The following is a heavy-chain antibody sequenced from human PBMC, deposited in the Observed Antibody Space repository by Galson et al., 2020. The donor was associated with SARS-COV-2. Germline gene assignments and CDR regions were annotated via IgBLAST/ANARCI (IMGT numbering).Heavy chain of an antibody. CDR3: ASARGYYGSGSYYTFDY. V-gene: IGHV1-2*02. D-gene: IGHD3-10*01. CDR2: INPNSGGT. CDR1: GYTFTGYY. Sequence: ASVKVSCKASGYTFTGYYMHWVRQAPGQGLEWMGWINPNSGGTNYAQKFQGRVTMTRDTSISTAYMELSRLRSDDTVVYYCASARGYYGSGSYYTFDYWGQGTLVTVSS. J-gene: IGHJ4*02.